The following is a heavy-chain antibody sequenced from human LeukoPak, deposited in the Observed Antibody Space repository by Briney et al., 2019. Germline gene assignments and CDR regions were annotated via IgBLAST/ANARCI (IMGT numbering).Heavy chain of an antibody. J-gene: IGHJ4*02. CDR3: ARESLAGTWPSDY. Sequence: ASVKVSCKASGGTFTTFAISWMRQAPGQGLQWMGAIVPIFGKSHYAQKLQGRLTITADESTNTAFTELARLTADDTAVYYCARESLAGTWPSDYWGQGTLVTVSS. D-gene: IGHD6-19*01. CDR1: GGTFTTFA. V-gene: IGHV1-69*13. CDR2: IVPIFGKS.